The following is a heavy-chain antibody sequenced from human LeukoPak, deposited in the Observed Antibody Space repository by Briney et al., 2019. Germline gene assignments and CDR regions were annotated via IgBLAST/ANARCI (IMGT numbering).Heavy chain of an antibody. CDR1: GFTFRNYA. CDR2: ISGSDGST. Sequence: PGGSLRLSCAASGFTFRNYAMGWVRQAPGKGLEWVSSISGSDGSTYYADSVKGRFTLSRDNSKNTVDLQMNSLSAEDTAVYYCARDNPGRLNAFDIWGQGTMVTVSS. V-gene: IGHV3-23*01. CDR3: ARDNPGRLNAFDI. J-gene: IGHJ3*02. D-gene: IGHD1-14*01.